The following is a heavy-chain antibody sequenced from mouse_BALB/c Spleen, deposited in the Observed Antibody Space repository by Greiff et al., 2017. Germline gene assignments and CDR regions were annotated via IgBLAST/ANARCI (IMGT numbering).Heavy chain of an antibody. D-gene: IGHD2-3*01. CDR2: IYPGSGNT. J-gene: IGHJ4*01. V-gene: IGHV1-77*01. CDR1: GYTFTDYY. Sequence: QVQLQQSGAELARPGASVKLSCKASGYTFTDYYINWVKQRTGQGLEWIGEIYPGSGNTYYNEKFKGKATLTADKSSSTAYMQLSSLTSEDSAVYFGARRWVLWGQGTSVTVSS. CDR3: ARRWVL.